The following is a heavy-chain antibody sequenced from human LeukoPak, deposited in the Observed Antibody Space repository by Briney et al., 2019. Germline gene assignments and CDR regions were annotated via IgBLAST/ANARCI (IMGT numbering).Heavy chain of an antibody. V-gene: IGHV3-66*02. J-gene: IGHJ3*02. Sequence: PGGSLRLSCAASGFTVSSNYMSWVRQAPGKGLEWVSVIYSGGSAYYADSVKGRFTISRDNSKNTLYLQMNSLRAEDTAVYYCAGGGSRYISAFDIWGQGTMVTVSS. CDR1: GFTVSSNY. D-gene: IGHD3-16*01. CDR3: AGGGSRYISAFDI. CDR2: IYSGGSA.